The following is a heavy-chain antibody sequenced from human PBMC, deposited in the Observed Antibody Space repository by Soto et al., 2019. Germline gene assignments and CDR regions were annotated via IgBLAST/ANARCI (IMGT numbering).Heavy chain of an antibody. CDR2: IIYSGST. CDR1: GGSFGNYY. V-gene: IGHV4-59*01. Sequence: PSETLSLTCTVSGGSFGNYYWNWVRQPPGKGLEWIGDIIYSGSTNYSPSLKSRVTLLVDTSKNQFSLKLSSVTAADTAVYYCARVLVDGNYYYGMDVWGQGTTVTVSS. CDR3: ARVLVDGNYYYGMDV. J-gene: IGHJ6*02. D-gene: IGHD2-8*01.